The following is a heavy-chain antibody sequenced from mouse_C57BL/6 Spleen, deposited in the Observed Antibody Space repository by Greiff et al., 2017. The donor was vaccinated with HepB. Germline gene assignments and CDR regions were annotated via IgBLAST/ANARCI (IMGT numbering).Heavy chain of an antibody. CDR3: AREGRTAQATAMDY. V-gene: IGHV1-82*01. CDR1: GYAFSSSW. Sequence: QVQLKQSGPELVKPGASVKISCKASGYAFSSSWMNWVKQRPGKGLEWIGRIYPGDGDTNYNGKFKGKATLTADKSSSTAYMQLSSLTSEDSAVYFCAREGRTAQATAMDYWGQGTSVTVSS. J-gene: IGHJ4*01. CDR2: IYPGDGDT. D-gene: IGHD3-2*02.